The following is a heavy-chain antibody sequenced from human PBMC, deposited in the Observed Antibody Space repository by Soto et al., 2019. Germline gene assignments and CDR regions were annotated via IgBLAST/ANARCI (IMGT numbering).Heavy chain of an antibody. J-gene: IGHJ4*02. CDR3: ARSPPTAYFVY. D-gene: IGHD2-21*02. Sequence: QVQLQESGPGLVKPSQTLSLTCTVSGGSISSGGYYWSWIRQHPGTGQERIGYIYYSRSTYYNPSLKSRVTSSVDTPKNQFSLKLSSVTAADTAVYYCARSPPTAYFVYGGQGTLVTVSS. V-gene: IGHV4-31*03. CDR1: GGSISSGGYY. CDR2: IYYSRST.